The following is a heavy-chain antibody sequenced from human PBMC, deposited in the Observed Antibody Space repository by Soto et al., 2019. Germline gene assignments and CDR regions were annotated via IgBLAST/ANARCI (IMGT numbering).Heavy chain of an antibody. D-gene: IGHD2-21*01. CDR2: IYSGGTT. V-gene: IGHV3-66*04. CDR1: GITVSSHY. CDR3: ARQACGDQCHFDY. J-gene: IGHJ4*02. Sequence: EVQLVESGGGLVQPGGSLRLSCAASGITVSSHYMSWVRQAPGKGLEWVSFIYSGGTTHYADSVKGRFTISTDNSKNTLYIQMNSLRAEYTAMYYCARQACGDQCHFDYWGQGALVTVSS.